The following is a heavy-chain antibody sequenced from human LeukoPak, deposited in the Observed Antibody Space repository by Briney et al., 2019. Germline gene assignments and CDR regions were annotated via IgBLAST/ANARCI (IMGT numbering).Heavy chain of an antibody. CDR2: ISGYNGNG. CDR1: GYTFTNYG. V-gene: IGHV1-18*01. D-gene: IGHD3-10*01. CDR3: ARPTRKIGDLFDGFDL. J-gene: IGHJ3*01. Sequence: GASVKVSCKASGYTFTNYGINWVRQAPGQGPEWMGWISGYNGNGNYAQKFQGRVTMTTDTSTSTAYMELRSLRSDDTAVYYCARPTRKIGDLFDGFDLWSQGTMVTVSS.